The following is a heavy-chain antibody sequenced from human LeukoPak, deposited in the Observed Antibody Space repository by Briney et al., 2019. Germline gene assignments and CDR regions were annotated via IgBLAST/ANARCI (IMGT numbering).Heavy chain of an antibody. CDR2: VNEDGSEK. CDR3: AKDRRIGTVAPGGRSWLH. J-gene: IGHJ4*02. V-gene: IGHV3-7*01. CDR1: GFTFNKHW. D-gene: IGHD2-15*01. Sequence: GGSLRLSCAASGFTFNKHWMNWVRQAPGKGLEWVANVNEDGSEKYYVDSVTGRFTISRDNSKNMLYLQMNSLRADDTAVYFCAKDRRIGTVAPGGRSWLHWGQGPLAIVSS.